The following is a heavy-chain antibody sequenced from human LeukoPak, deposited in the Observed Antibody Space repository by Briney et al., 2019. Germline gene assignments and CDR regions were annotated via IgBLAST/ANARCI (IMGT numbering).Heavy chain of an antibody. D-gene: IGHD3-10*01. CDR2: ISYDGSNK. CDR1: GFTFSSYG. J-gene: IGHJ4*02. CDR3: AKDGPPHGKLLFSDYFDY. V-gene: IGHV3-30*18. Sequence: PGGSLRLSCAASGFTFSSYGMHWVRQAPGKGLEWVAVISYDGSNKYYADSVKGRFTISRDNSKNTLYLQMNSLRAEDTAVYYCAKDGPPHGKLLFSDYFDYWGQGTLVTVSS.